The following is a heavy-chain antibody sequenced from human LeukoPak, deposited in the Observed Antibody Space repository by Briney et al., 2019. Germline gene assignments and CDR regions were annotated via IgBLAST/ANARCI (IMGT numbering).Heavy chain of an antibody. D-gene: IGHD4/OR15-4a*01. J-gene: IGHJ4*02. CDR3: AKDSPVLTR. Sequence: GGSLRLSCAACGFTFNSKGMSWVRQAPGKGLEWVSAITGSGDGTYYADSVKGRFTISRDNSKNTLYLQMNSLRAEDTAIYYCAKDSPVLTRWGQGTLVTVSS. CDR2: ITGSGDGT. V-gene: IGHV3-23*01. CDR1: GFTFNSKG.